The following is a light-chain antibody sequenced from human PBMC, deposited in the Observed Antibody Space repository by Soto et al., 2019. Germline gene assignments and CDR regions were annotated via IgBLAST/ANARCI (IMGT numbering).Light chain of an antibody. CDR3: QQYNDWPLT. CDR1: QSVNIN. J-gene: IGKJ4*01. Sequence: EKVMTQSPAALSVSPGERATLSCRASQSVNINLAWYQRKPGHAPRLLLYGASTRATGIPARFSGSASGTEFTLTISSLQSEDSAVYYCQQYNDWPLTFGGGTKVEIK. V-gene: IGKV3-15*01. CDR2: GAS.